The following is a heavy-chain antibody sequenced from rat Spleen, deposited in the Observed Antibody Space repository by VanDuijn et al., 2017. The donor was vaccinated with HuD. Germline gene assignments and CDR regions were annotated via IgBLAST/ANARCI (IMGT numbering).Heavy chain of an antibody. D-gene: IGHD1-4*01. CDR2: ISTGGGNT. J-gene: IGHJ2*01. Sequence: EVQLVESGGGLVQPGRSLKLSCAASGFTFSNYDMAWVRQAPTKGLEWVASISTGGGNTYYRDSVKGRFTISRDNAKSTLYLQMNSLRSEDTATYYCTRDPGSPFDYWGQGVMVTVSS. CDR1: GFTFSNYD. CDR3: TRDPGSPFDY. V-gene: IGHV5S23*01.